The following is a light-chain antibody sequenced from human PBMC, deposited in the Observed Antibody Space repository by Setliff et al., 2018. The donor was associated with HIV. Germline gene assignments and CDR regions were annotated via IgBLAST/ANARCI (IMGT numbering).Light chain of an antibody. CDR1: SSNVGNYNL. V-gene: IGLV2-23*02. CDR2: EVD. J-gene: IGLJ2*01. CDR3: CSYAGSSTFI. Sequence: ALTQPASVSGSPGQSITISCTGTSSNVGNYNLVSWYQQHPGNAPKLIVYEVDKRPSGVSSRFSGSKSGSTASLAISGLQAEDEADYYCCSYAGSSTFIFGGGTKVTVL.